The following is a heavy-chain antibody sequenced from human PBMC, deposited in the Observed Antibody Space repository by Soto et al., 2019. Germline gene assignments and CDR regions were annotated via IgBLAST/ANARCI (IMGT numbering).Heavy chain of an antibody. V-gene: IGHV4-61*01. CDR3: ASDKVGGITMVRGAPYYYYGMDV. Sequence: SETLSLTCTVSGGSVSSGSYNWSWIRQPPGKGLERIGYIYYSGSINYNPSLKSRVTISVDTSKNQFSLKLSSVTAADTAVYYCASDKVGGITMVRGAPYYYYGMDVWGQGTTVTVSS. J-gene: IGHJ6*02. CDR1: GGSVSSGSYN. D-gene: IGHD3-10*01. CDR2: IYYSGSI.